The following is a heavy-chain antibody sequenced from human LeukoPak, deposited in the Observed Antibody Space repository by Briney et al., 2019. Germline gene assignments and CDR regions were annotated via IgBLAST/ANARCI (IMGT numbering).Heavy chain of an antibody. V-gene: IGHV1-2*02. J-gene: IGHJ4*02. CDR2: INPNSGGT. CDR3: ARDLWAARPRNDY. CDR1: GYTFTGCY. D-gene: IGHD6-6*01. Sequence: ASVKVSCKASGYTFTGCYMHWVRQAPGQGLEWMGWINPNSGGTNYAQKFQGRVTMTRDTSISTAYMELSRLRSDDTAVYYCARDLWAARPRNDYWGQGTLVTVSS.